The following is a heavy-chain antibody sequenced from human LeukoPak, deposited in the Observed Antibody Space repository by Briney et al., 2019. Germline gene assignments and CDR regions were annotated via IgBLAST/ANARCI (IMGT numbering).Heavy chain of an antibody. Sequence: LSLTYAVYGGSFSGYYWSWIRQPPGKGLEWIGEINHSGSTNYNPSLKSRVTISVDTSKNQFSLKLSSVTAADTAVYYCARGAGRRGMDVWGQGTTVTVSS. CDR3: ARGAGRRGMDV. V-gene: IGHV4-34*01. CDR1: GGSFSGYY. CDR2: INHSGST. J-gene: IGHJ6*02.